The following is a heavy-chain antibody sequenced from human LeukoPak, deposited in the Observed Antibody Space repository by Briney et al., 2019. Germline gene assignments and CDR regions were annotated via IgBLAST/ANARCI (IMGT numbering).Heavy chain of an antibody. CDR2: IISSSSCI. V-gene: IGHV3-21*01. D-gene: IGHD2-15*01. CDR1: GFTFSTYI. Sequence: GGSLRLSCAASGFTFSTYIMNWVRQAPGKGLEWVASIISSSSCIYYADSVKGRFTISRDNAKNSLYLQMNSLRAEDTAVYYCARDPQYCSGGSCYSFDYWGQGTLVTVSS. CDR3: ARDPQYCSGGSCYSFDY. J-gene: IGHJ4*02.